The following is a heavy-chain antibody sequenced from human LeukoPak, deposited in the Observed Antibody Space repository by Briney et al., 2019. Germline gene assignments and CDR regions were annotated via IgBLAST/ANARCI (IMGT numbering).Heavy chain of an antibody. D-gene: IGHD1-26*01. CDR2: TNSDGSST. CDR1: RFTFSSYW. V-gene: IGHV3-74*01. J-gene: IGHJ4*02. CDR3: ARVRSGGFDY. Sequence: GGSLRLSRAASRFTFSSYWMHWVRQAPGKGLVWVSRTNSDGSSTSYADSVKGRFTISRDNAKNTLYLQMNSLRADDTAVYYCARVRSGGFDYWGQGTLVTVSS.